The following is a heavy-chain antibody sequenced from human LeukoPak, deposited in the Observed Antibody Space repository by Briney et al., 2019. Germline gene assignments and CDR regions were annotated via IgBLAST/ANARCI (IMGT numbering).Heavy chain of an antibody. CDR1: GYSISSGYY. D-gene: IGHD3-3*01. CDR3: ALRFLEWLLPPGYFDY. J-gene: IGHJ4*02. CDR2: IYHSGST. V-gene: IGHV4-38-2*01. Sequence: SETLSLTCAVSGYSISSGYYWGWIRQPPGKGLEWIGSIYHSGSTYYNPSLKSRVTISVGTSKNQFSLKLSSVTAADTAVYYCALRFLEWLLPPGYFDYWGQGTLVTVSS.